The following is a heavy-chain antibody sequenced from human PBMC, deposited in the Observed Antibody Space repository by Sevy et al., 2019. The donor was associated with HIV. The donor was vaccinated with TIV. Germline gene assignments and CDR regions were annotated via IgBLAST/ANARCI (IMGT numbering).Heavy chain of an antibody. CDR2: IIPIFGTA. J-gene: IGHJ6*02. CDR3: ARDDPYYYGMDA. V-gene: IGHV1-69*13. CDR1: GGTFSSYA. Sequence: ASVKVSCKASGGTFSSYAISWVRQAPGQGLEWMGGIIPIFGTANYAQKFQGRVTITADESTSTAYMELSSLRSEDTAVYYCARDDPYYYGMDAWGQGTTVTVSS.